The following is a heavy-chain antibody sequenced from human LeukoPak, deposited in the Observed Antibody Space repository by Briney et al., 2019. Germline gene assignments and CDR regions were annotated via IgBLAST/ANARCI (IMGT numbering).Heavy chain of an antibody. Sequence: GGSLRLSCAAYGFTFSSYCMSWVRQAPGKGLDWVANIKQDGSEKYDVDSVKGRFTISRDNAKNSLYLQMNSLSAEDTAVYYCASPNESRYSWRAFDIWGQGTMVTVSS. CDR1: GFTFSSYC. J-gene: IGHJ3*02. V-gene: IGHV3-7*01. D-gene: IGHD2-15*01. CDR2: IKQDGSEK. CDR3: ASPNESRYSWRAFDI.